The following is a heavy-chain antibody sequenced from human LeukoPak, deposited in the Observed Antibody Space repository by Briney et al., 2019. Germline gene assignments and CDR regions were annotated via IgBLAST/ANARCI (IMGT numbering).Heavy chain of an antibody. CDR3: ARSHYYESSGYFSYYYGLDV. Sequence: PGGSLRLSCAASGFTVSNNYMSWVRQAPGQGLEWVSVIYSGGSTYYADSVKGRFTISRDNAKNTLYLQMNSLRAEDTAVYYCARSHYYESSGYFSYYYGLDVWGQGTTVTVSS. D-gene: IGHD3-22*01. V-gene: IGHV3-53*01. CDR2: IYSGGST. CDR1: GFTVSNNY. J-gene: IGHJ6*02.